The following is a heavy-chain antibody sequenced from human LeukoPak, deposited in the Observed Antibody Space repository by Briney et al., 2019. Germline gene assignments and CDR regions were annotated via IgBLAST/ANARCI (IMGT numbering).Heavy chain of an antibody. V-gene: IGHV3-21*01. CDR2: ISSSSSYI. D-gene: IGHD2-21*01. CDR3: ASSYIVVVGATNY. Sequence: PGGSLRLSCAASGFTFSSYSMNWVRQAPGKGLEWVSSISSSSSYIYYADSVKGRFTISRDNAKNSLYLQMNSLRAEDTAVYYCASSYIVVVGATNYWGQGTLVTVSS. CDR1: GFTFSSYS. J-gene: IGHJ4*02.